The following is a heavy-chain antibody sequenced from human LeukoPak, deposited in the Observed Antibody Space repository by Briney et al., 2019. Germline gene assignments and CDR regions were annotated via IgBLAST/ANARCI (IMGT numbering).Heavy chain of an antibody. V-gene: IGHV4-4*07. J-gene: IGHJ5*02. CDR1: GGSISSYY. CDR2: IYTSGST. CDR3: ARDKYSTSQKGNWFDP. Sequence: SETLSLTCTVSGGSISSYYWSWIRQPAGKGLEWFGRIYTSGSTNYNPSLTSRATMSVDTSKNQFSLQLSSVTAADTAVYYCARDKYSTSQKGNWFDPWGQGTLVTVSS. D-gene: IGHD2-2*01.